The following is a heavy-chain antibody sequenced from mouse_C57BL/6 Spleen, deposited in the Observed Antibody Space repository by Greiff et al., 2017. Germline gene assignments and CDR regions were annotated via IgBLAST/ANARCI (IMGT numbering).Heavy chain of an antibody. J-gene: IGHJ2*01. CDR2: FYPGSGSI. Sequence: VQLQQSGAELVKPGASVKLSCKASGYTFTEYTIHWVKQRSGQGLEWIGWFYPGSGSIKYNEKFKDKATLTADKSSSTVYMELSRLTSEDSAVYFCARHKEGEIYYYGSSPYFDYWGQGTTLTVSS. CDR1: GYTFTEYT. D-gene: IGHD1-1*01. V-gene: IGHV1-62-2*01. CDR3: ARHKEGEIYYYGSSPYFDY.